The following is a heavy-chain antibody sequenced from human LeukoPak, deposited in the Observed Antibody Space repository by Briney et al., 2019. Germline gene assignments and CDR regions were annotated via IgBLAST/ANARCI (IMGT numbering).Heavy chain of an antibody. D-gene: IGHD5-12*01. CDR2: ISGNGRST. CDR1: GFTFSSYA. Sequence: SGGSLRLSCAASGFTFSSYAMSWVRQAPGKGLEWVSLISGNGRSTYYADSVKGRFTISRDNPKNTLYLQMNSLSAEDTAIYYCAKDFGGYVAYFDYWGQGTLVTVSS. J-gene: IGHJ4*02. V-gene: IGHV3-23*01. CDR3: AKDFGGYVAYFDY.